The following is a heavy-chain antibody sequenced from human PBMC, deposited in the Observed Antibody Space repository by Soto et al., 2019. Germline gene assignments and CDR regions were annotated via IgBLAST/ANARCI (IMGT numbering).Heavy chain of an antibody. CDR2: IYYSGRT. CDR3: ARKRSSVVTQAYFGV. CDR1: GDSINSRSYY. D-gene: IGHD2-21*02. Sequence: LSLTCTVTGDSINSRSYYWGWIRQPPGEGLEWIGSIYYSGRTYNNPSLRIRVSMSIDTYKDQFSLKLKSVTAADTALYFCARKRSSVVTQAYFGVWGPGSMVTVSS. J-gene: IGHJ4*02. V-gene: IGHV4-39*01.